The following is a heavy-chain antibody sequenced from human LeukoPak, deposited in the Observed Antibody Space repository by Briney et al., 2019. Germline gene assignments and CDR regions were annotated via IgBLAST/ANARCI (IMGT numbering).Heavy chain of an antibody. CDR3: AKDQYCTSTSCYVGY. Sequence: SETLSLTCTVSGGSISSYYWSWIRQPPGKGLEWIGYIYYSGSTNYNPSLKSRVTISVDTSKNQFSLKLSSVTAEDTAVYYCAKDQYCTSTSCYVGYWGQGTLVTVSS. J-gene: IGHJ4*02. CDR1: GGSISSYY. D-gene: IGHD2-2*01. V-gene: IGHV4-59*12. CDR2: IYYSGST.